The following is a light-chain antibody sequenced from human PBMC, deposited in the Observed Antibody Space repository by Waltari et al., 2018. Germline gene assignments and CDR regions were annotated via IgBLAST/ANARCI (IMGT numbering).Light chain of an antibody. V-gene: IGLV2-14*03. Sequence: QSALTQPASVSGSPGQSITISCTGTSSDVGGYNYVSWYQTHPGKAPKLLIYDVSNRPSGVCKGLSASKSGNTASLIISGLQAEDEADYYCSSYTSSTTLLLIFGGGTKLTVL. CDR1: SSDVGGYNY. J-gene: IGLJ2*01. CDR3: SSYTSSTTLLLI. CDR2: DVS.